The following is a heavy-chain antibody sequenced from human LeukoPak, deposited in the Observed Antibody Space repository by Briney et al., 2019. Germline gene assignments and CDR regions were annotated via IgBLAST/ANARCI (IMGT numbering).Heavy chain of an antibody. Sequence: GGSLRLSCAASGLHFSGTAMSWVRQAPGKGLEWVSAISHDGMNAYYADSVKGRFTISRDNSKKTVSLEMSSLTAADTGVYYCAKDGAQYSSGPECDPRGQGALVTVPP. D-gene: IGHD6-19*01. J-gene: IGHJ5*02. CDR1: GLHFSGTA. CDR3: AKDGAQYSSGPECDP. V-gene: IGHV3-23*01. CDR2: ISHDGMNA.